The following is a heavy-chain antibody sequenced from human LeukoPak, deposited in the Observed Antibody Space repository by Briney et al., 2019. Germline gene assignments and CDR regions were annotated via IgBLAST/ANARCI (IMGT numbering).Heavy chain of an antibody. V-gene: IGHV3-74*01. CDR2: INSDGSST. D-gene: IGHD6-13*01. Sequence: PGESLKISCAASRFTFSSYWMHWVRQAPGKGLVWVSRINSDGSSTSYADSVKGRFTISRDNAKNTLYLQMNSLRAEDTAVYYCARVVSSSWYERDAFDIWGQGTMVTVSS. CDR1: RFTFSSYW. J-gene: IGHJ3*02. CDR3: ARVVSSSWYERDAFDI.